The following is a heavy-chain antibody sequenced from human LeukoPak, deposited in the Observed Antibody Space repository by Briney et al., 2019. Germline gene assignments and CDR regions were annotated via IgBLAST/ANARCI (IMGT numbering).Heavy chain of an antibody. Sequence: ASVKVSCKASGYTFTSYYMHWVRQAPGQGLEWMGIINPSSGSASYAQKFQGRVTMTRDTSTSTGYMELSSLRSEDTAVYYCARETKMVAVAGNDYWGQGTLVTVSS. V-gene: IGHV1-46*01. CDR3: ARETKMVAVAGNDY. D-gene: IGHD6-19*01. CDR1: GYTFTSYY. CDR2: INPSSGSA. J-gene: IGHJ4*02.